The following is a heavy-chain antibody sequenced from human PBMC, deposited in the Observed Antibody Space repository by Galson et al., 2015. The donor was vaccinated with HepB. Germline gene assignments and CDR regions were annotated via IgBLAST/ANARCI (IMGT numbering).Heavy chain of an antibody. CDR1: GYTLTELS. J-gene: IGHJ6*02. CDR2: FDPEDGET. CDR3: ATGLSSSSHYYYGMDV. Sequence: SVKVSCKVSGYTLTELSMHWVRQAPGKGLEWMGGFDPEDGETIYAQKFQGRVTMTEDTSTDTAYMELSSLRSEDTAVYYCATGLSSSSHYYYGMDVWGQGTTVTVSS. V-gene: IGHV1-24*01. D-gene: IGHD6-6*01.